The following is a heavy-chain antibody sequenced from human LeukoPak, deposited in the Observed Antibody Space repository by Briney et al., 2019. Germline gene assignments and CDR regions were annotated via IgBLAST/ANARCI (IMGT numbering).Heavy chain of an antibody. J-gene: IGHJ3*02. CDR2: ISAYNGNT. V-gene: IGHV1-18*01. CDR1: GYTFTSYA. Sequence: ASVKVSCKASGYTFTSYAISWVRQAPGQGLEWMGWISAYNGNTNYAQKLQGRVTMTTDTSTSTAYMELRSLRSDDTAVYYCARRLLLDIVVVPAASNDAFDIWGQGTMVTVSS. D-gene: IGHD2-2*01. CDR3: ARRLLLDIVVVPAASNDAFDI.